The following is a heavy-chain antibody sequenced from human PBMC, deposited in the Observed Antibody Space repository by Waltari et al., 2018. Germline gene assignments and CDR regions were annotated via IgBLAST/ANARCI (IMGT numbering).Heavy chain of an antibody. Sequence: EVQLVEYGGGLVKPGGSLRLSCRASGFTFSGYSMNWVRQAPGKGLEWVSSISSISSYIYYADSVKGRFTISRDNAKNSLYLQMNSLRAEDTAVYYCASLTAEWELLPGRYWGQGTLVTVSS. D-gene: IGHD1-26*01. V-gene: IGHV3-21*01. CDR3: ASLTAEWELLPGRY. CDR1: GFTFSGYS. J-gene: IGHJ4*02. CDR2: ISSISSYI.